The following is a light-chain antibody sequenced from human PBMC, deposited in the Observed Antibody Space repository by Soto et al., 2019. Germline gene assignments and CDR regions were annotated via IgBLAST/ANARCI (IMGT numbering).Light chain of an antibody. J-gene: IGKJ4*01. CDR2: DAS. CDR3: QQRSNWLT. CDR1: QSVSSY. Sequence: EIVWTQSPAILSLSPGERATLSCRASQSVSSYLAWYKQKPCQAPRLLIYDASNRATGIPARFSGSGSGTDFTLTIRSLEPEDFAVYYCQQRSNWLTFGGGTKVDIK. V-gene: IGKV3-11*01.